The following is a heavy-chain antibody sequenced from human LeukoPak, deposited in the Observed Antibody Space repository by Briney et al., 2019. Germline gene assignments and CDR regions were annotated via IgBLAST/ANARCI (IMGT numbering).Heavy chain of an antibody. CDR1: GFTFSSYT. D-gene: IGHD7-27*01. J-gene: IGHJ4*02. V-gene: IGHV3-23*01. Sequence: GGSLRLSCAASGFTFSSYTMSWVRQAPGKGLEWVSTITTSDGNTYYAGSVKGRFTVSRDNSKNTLFLQMNSLRAEDTAVYYCAKDGGLWVSAHWGDSWGRGTLVTVSS. CDR2: ITTSDGNT. CDR3: AKDGGLWVSAHWGDS.